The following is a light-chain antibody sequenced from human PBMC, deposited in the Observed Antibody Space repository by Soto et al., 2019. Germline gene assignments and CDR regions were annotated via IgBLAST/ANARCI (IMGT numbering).Light chain of an antibody. CDR3: QQYNKWPRT. CDR1: QSVSSN. Sequence: EIVMTQSPATLSVSPGERATLSCRASQSVSSNLAWYQQKPGQAPRLLIYGASTRATGIPARFSGSGSGIKFTLTMSSLQSEDFAVYYCQQYNKWPRTFGQGTKVDIK. CDR2: GAS. J-gene: IGKJ1*01. V-gene: IGKV3-15*01.